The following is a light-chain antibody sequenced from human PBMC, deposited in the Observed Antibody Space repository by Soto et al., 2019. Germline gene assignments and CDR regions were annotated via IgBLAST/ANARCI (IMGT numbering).Light chain of an antibody. CDR2: GHN. Sequence: QSVLAQPPSASGTPGQRVTISCSGSTSNIVTDTINWYQQLPGAAPKLLIYGHNQRPSGVPDRFSGSKSGTSASLAVSGLQSEDEADYYCAAWDDSLNGWVFGGGTKLIVL. CDR3: AAWDDSLNGWV. J-gene: IGLJ2*01. V-gene: IGLV1-44*01. CDR1: TSNIVTDT.